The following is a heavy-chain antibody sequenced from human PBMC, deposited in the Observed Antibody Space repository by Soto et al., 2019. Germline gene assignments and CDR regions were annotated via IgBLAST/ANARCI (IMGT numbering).Heavy chain of an antibody. V-gene: IGHV3-23*01. CDR3: ARDPGGQYCTSTSCLYFFDH. Sequence: EVQLLESGGALVQPGGSLRLSCAASGFTFSNHAMNWVRQAPGKGLEWVSTISDSGSTYYADSVKGRFTISRDNSKNTLYLQRNSLRAEDTAVYDCARDPGGQYCTSTSCLYFFDHWGQGTMVIVSS. CDR1: GFTFSNHA. D-gene: IGHD2-2*01. CDR2: ISDSGST. J-gene: IGHJ4*02.